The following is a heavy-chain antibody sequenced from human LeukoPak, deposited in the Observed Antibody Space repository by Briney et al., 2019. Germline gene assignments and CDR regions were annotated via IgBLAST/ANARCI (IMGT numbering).Heavy chain of an antibody. CDR3: TRDRVSGRYPDY. D-gene: IGHD6-19*01. V-gene: IGHV3-48*03. CDR2: INYGGSTI. CDR1: GFSFSDYE. Sequence: HPGGSLRLSCAASGFSFSDYEMNWVRQAPGKGLEWVSFINYGGSTIYYADSVKGRFTISRDNAKNSLYLQMNSLRAEDTAVYYCTRDRVSGRYPDYWGQGTLVTVSS. J-gene: IGHJ4*02.